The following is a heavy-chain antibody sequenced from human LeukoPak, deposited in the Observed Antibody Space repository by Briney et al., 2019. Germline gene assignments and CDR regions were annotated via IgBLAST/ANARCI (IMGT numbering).Heavy chain of an antibody. Sequence: PSQTLSLTCTVSGGSISSGGYYWSWIRQHPGKGLEWIGYIYYSGSTYYNPSPKGRVTISVDTSKNQFSLKLSSVTAADTAVYYCARESYYYDSSGYWYYFDYWGQGTLVTVSS. V-gene: IGHV4-31*03. D-gene: IGHD3-22*01. CDR3: ARESYYYDSSGYWYYFDY. J-gene: IGHJ4*02. CDR1: GGSISSGGYY. CDR2: IYYSGST.